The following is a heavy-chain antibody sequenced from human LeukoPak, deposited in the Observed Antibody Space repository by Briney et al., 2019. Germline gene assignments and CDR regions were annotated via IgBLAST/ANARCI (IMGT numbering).Heavy chain of an antibody. CDR3: ARETRMRYYYYYGMDV. CDR1: GGSFSGYY. V-gene: IGHV4-34*01. Sequence: SETLSLTCAVYGGSFSGYYWSWIRQPPGKGLEWIGEINHSGSTNYNPSLKSRVTISVDTSKNQFSLKLSSVTAADTAVYYRARETRMRYYYYYGMDVWGQGTTVTVSS. CDR2: INHSGST. J-gene: IGHJ6*02.